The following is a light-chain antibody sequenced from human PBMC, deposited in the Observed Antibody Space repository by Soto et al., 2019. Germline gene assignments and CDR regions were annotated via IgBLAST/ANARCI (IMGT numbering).Light chain of an antibody. J-gene: IGLJ1*01. CDR1: TSNIANNY. V-gene: IGLV1-51*01. Sequence: SWTPGQKVTISCSGSTSNIANNYISWYQLLPGTAPKLLIYDNNKRPSGIPDRFSGSKSGNTASLTISGLQAEDEADYYCGSYTGSIYVFGTGTKVTV. CDR3: GSYTGSIYV. CDR2: DNN.